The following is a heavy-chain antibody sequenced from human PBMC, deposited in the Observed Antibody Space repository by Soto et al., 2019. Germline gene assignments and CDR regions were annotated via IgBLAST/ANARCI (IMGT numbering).Heavy chain of an antibody. V-gene: IGHV3-13*01. CDR3: VRDPAGHGMDV. J-gene: IGHJ6*02. Sequence: DVQLVESGGDLVQPGGSLRLSCAASGFTFSNYDMQWVRQVTGKGLEWVSSIGKGGDTHYADSVKGRFTISRENAKNSLYLQMSSLRAGDTAVYYGVRDPAGHGMDVWGQGTTFTVSS. CDR1: GFTFSNYD. D-gene: IGHD3-10*01. CDR2: IGKGGDT.